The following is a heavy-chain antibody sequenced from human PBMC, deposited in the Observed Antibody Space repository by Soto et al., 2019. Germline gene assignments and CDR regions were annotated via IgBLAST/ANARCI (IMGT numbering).Heavy chain of an antibody. CDR2: IHHSGST. CDR3: ARHAKPNFDY. CDR1: GGSFRAYY. J-gene: IGHJ4*02. V-gene: IGHV4-34*01. Sequence: SETLSLTCAVYGGSFRAYYWSWIRQPPGKGLEWIGEIHHSGSTNYNPSLKSRVTISVDTSKNQFSLKLSSVTAADTALYYCARHAKPNFDYWGQGALVTVSS.